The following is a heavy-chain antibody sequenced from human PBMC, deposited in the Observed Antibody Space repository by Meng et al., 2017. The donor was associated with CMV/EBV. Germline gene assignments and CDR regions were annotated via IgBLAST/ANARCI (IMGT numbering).Heavy chain of an antibody. CDR3: ARVYCSGGSCYGNWFDP. Sequence: VQLQESGPGLVKPSQPLSLTWTVSGRYISSGDYYWSWIRQPPGKGLEWIGYIYYSGSTYYNPSLKSRVTISVDTSKNQFSLKLSSVTAADTAVYYCARVYCSGGSCYGNWFDPWGQGTLVTVSS. D-gene: IGHD2-15*01. CDR1: GRYISSGDYY. J-gene: IGHJ5*02. V-gene: IGHV4-30-4*08. CDR2: IYYSGST.